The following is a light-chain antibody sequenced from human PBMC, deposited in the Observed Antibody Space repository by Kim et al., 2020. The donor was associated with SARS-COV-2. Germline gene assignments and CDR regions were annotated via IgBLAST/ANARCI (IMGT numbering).Light chain of an antibody. J-gene: IGLJ3*02. CDR2: YDD. CDR1: SSNIGKSA. V-gene: IGLV1-36*01. Sequence: QSVLTQPPSVSAAPRQRVTISCSGSSSNIGKSAVNWYRQLPGEAPKLLIYYDDLLPSGVSGRFSGSKSGTSASLAISGLQPEDEAAYYCAAWDDSLNGWVFGGGTQLT. CDR3: AAWDDSLNGWV.